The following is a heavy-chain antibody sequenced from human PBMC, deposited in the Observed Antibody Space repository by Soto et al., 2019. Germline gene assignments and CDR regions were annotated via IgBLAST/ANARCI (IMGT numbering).Heavy chain of an antibody. Sequence: PGGSLRLSCSASGFTFSSYAIKRVRQAPGKGLEWVSAISGSGGSTYYADSVKGRFTISRDNSKNTLYLQMNSLRAEDTAVYYCAKFLSWTPTFDYWGQGTLVTVSS. CDR2: ISGSGGST. V-gene: IGHV3-23*01. CDR3: AKFLSWTPTFDY. D-gene: IGHD6-13*01. J-gene: IGHJ4*02. CDR1: GFTFSSYA.